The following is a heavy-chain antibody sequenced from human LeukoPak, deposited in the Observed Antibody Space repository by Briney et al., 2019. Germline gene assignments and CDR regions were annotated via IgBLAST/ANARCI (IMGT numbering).Heavy chain of an antibody. Sequence: SETLSLTCTVSGGSISSYYWSWIRQPAGKGLEWIGRIYTSGSTNYNPSLKSRVTMSVDTSKNQFSLKLSSVTAADTAVYYCARGYIAATIGDGDNWFDPWGQGTLVTVSS. CDR2: IYTSGST. D-gene: IGHD5-12*01. V-gene: IGHV4-4*07. CDR3: ARGYIAATIGDGDNWFDP. J-gene: IGHJ5*02. CDR1: GGSISSYY.